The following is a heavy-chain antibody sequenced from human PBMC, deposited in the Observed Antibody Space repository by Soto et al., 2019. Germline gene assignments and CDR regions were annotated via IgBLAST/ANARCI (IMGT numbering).Heavy chain of an antibody. CDR1: GFTFSSYA. J-gene: IGHJ4*02. CDR3: AKASGWFGEFDY. CDR2: ISGSGGST. V-gene: IGHV3-23*01. Sequence: VQLLESGGGLVQPGGSLRLSCAASGFTFSSYAMSWVRQAPGKGLEWVSAISGSGGSTYYADTVKGRFTISRDNSKNTLYLQMNSLRAEDTAVYYCAKASGWFGEFDYWGQGTLVTVSS. D-gene: IGHD3-10*01.